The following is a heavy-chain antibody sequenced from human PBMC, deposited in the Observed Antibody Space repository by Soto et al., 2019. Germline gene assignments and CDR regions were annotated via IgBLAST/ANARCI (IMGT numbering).Heavy chain of an antibody. CDR3: ARDHLYCSDSNCFRGYYGMDV. CDR2: ISFDGTNT. V-gene: IGHV3-30-3*01. Sequence: QVKLVESGGGVVQPGKSLRLSCVVSGFTFTSYAMHWVRQAPGKGLEWVAVISFDGTNTYYADSVKGRFTFSRDNSKNTLSLQMHSLRPEDTAVYYCARDHLYCSDSNCFRGYYGMDVWGQGTTVTVSS. J-gene: IGHJ6*02. CDR1: GFTFTSYA. D-gene: IGHD2-2*01.